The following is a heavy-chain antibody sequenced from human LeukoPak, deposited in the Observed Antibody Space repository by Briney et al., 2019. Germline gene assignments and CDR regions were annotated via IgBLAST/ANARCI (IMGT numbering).Heavy chain of an antibody. CDR1: GFTFSSYS. D-gene: IGHD2-2*02. CDR2: ISSSSSYI. CDR3: AKGPEYQLLYWFDY. J-gene: IGHJ4*02. Sequence: GGSLRLSCAASGFTFSSYSMNWVRQAPGKGLEWVSSISSSSSYIYYADSVKGRFTISRDNAKNSLYLQMNSLRAEDTALYYCAKGPEYQLLYWFDYWGQGTLVTVSS. V-gene: IGHV3-21*04.